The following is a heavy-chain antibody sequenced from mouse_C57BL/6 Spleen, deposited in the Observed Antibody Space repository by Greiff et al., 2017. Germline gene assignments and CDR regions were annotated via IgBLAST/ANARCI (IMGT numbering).Heavy chain of an antibody. V-gene: IGHV2-2*01. Sequence: VQLQESGPGLVQPSQSLSITCTVSGFSLTSYGVHWVRQSPGKGLEWLGVIWSGGSTDYNAAFISRLSISKDNSKSQVFVKMNSLQADDTAKYYCARNKALYYFDYWGQGTTLTVSS. D-gene: IGHD3-2*02. CDR3: ARNKALYYFDY. J-gene: IGHJ2*01. CDR2: IWSGGST. CDR1: GFSLTSYG.